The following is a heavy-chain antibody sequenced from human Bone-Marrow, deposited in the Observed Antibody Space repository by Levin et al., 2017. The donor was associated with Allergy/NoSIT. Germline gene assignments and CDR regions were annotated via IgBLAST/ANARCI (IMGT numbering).Heavy chain of an antibody. CDR3: ARVRQATRPGEGASDTDH. CDR2: IFYMGTT. D-gene: IGHD1-26*01. J-gene: IGHJ4*02. CDR1: GASINIPGYY. Sequence: SCPVSGASINIPGYYWSWIRQHPGKGLEWMGYIFYMGTTYYNPSLKSRVSISLDTSKSQFSLKLRSVTAADTAVYYCARVRQATRPGEGASDTDHWGQGTLVTVSS. V-gene: IGHV4-31*03.